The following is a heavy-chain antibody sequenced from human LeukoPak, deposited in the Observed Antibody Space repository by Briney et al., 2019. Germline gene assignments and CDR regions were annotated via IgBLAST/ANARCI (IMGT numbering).Heavy chain of an antibody. J-gene: IGHJ4*02. CDR2: IKEDGSER. CDR3: ARDLGYCTNGACHTRFDY. V-gene: IGHV3-7*03. CDR1: GFSFSSYA. Sequence: GGSLRLSCAASGFSFSSYAMNWVRQTPGKGLEWVASIKEDGSERQYVDSVKGRFSISRDNTKGSLFLQLNSLRAEDTAVYYCARDLGYCTNGACHTRFDYWGQGTLVTVSS. D-gene: IGHD2-8*01.